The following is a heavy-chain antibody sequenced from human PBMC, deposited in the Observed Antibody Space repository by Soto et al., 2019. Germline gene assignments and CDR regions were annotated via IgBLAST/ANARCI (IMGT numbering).Heavy chain of an antibody. CDR1: GFTFSSYA. CDR2: ISGSGGST. D-gene: IGHD3-3*01. Sequence: EVQLLESGGGLVQPGGSLRLSCAASGFTFSSYAMSWVRQAPGKGLEWVSAISGSGGSTYYADSVKGRFTISRDNSKNTLYTQMHSLRAADTAVYYCAKDQAIYDFWSGYYLVWGQGTLVTVSS. V-gene: IGHV3-23*01. J-gene: IGHJ4*02. CDR3: AKDQAIYDFWSGYYLV.